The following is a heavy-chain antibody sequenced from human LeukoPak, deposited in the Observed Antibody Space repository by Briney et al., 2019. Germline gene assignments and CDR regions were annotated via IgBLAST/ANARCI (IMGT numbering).Heavy chain of an antibody. J-gene: IGHJ4*02. V-gene: IGHV3-23*01. D-gene: IGHD3-10*01. CDR1: GFTFSSYA. CDR2: INNSGSST. CDR3: ARGRYYGSGSGIFDY. Sequence: GSLRLSCAASGFTFSSYAMSWVRQAPGKGLQWVSTINNSGSSTYYADSVKGRFTISRDNSKNTLYLQMNSLRAEDTAVYYCARGRYYGSGSGIFDYWGQGTLVTVSS.